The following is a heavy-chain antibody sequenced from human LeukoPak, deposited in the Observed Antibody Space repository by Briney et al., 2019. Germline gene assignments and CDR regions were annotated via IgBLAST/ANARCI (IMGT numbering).Heavy chain of an antibody. Sequence: QPGGSLRLSCAASGFTFSSYAMSWVRQAPGKGLEWVSSISGTSGSTFYADSVQGRFTISRDNSKNTLYLQMNSLRAEDTAVYYCAKVPFGWISSTNCYYYMDVWGKGTTVTVSS. CDR2: ISGTSGST. V-gene: IGHV3-23*01. J-gene: IGHJ6*03. D-gene: IGHD3-9*01. CDR3: AKVPFGWISSTNCYYYMDV. CDR1: GFTFSSYA.